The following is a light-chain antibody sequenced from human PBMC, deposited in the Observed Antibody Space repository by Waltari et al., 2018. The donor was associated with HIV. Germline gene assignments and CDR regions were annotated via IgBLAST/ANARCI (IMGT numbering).Light chain of an antibody. CDR2: GAS. CDR1: QSVSSSY. Sequence: EIVLTQSPGTLSLSPGERVTLSCRVSQSVSSSYLAWYQQKPGQAPRLLISGASSRATGIPDRFSGSGSGTDFTLTISRLEPEDFALYFCQQYAYSPWTFGQGTKVKIK. V-gene: IGKV3-20*01. J-gene: IGKJ1*01. CDR3: QQYAYSPWT.